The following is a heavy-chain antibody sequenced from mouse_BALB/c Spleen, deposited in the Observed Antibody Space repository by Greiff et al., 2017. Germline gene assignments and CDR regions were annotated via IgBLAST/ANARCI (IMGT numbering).Heavy chain of an antibody. CDR3: TRWDGFAY. Sequence: VQLQQPGAELVKPGASVKMSCKASGYTFTSYWMHWVKQRPGQGLEWIGVIDPSDSYTSYNQKFKGKATLTVDTSSSTAYMQLSSLTSEDSAVYYCTRWDGFAYWGQGTLVTVSA. D-gene: IGHD4-1*01. V-gene: IGHV1S127*01. CDR2: IDPSDSYT. J-gene: IGHJ3*01. CDR1: GYTFTSYW.